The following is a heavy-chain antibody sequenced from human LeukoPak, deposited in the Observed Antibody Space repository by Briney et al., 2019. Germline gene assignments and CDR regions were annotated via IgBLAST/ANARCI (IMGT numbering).Heavy chain of an antibody. CDR3: ARRDSGGWYRGAFDT. CDR1: GGSITSSNW. CDR2: VYHTGKT. J-gene: IGHJ3*02. D-gene: IGHD6-19*01. Sequence: SGTLSLTCAVSGGSITSSNWWAWVRQPPGKGLEWIGEVYHTGKTNYSPSLKSRVTISLDNSKNNFSLRLSSVTAADTAVYYCARRDSGGWYRGAFDTWGQGTRVTVSP. V-gene: IGHV4-4*02.